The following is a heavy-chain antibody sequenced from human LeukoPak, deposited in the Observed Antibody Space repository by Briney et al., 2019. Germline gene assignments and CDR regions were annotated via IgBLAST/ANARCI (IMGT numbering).Heavy chain of an antibody. J-gene: IGHJ3*02. CDR2: INWNGGST. CDR3: ARGLGYCSSTSCYPDAFDI. D-gene: IGHD2-2*01. CDR1: GFTFDDYG. Sequence: PGGSLRLSCAASGFTFDDYGMSWVRQAPGKGLEWVSGINWNGGSTGHADSVKGRFTISRDNAKNSLYLQVNSLRAEDTAVYYCARGLGYCSSTSCYPDAFDIWGQGTMVTVSS. V-gene: IGHV3-20*04.